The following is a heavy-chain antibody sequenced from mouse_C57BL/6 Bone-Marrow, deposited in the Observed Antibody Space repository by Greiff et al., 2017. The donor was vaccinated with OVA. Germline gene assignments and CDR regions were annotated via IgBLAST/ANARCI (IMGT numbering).Heavy chain of an antibody. V-gene: IGHV1-76*01. CDR2: IYPGSGNT. CDR1: GYTFTDYY. Sequence: QVHVKQSGAELVRPGALVKLSCKASGYTFTDYYINWVKQRPGQGLEWIARIYPGSGNTYYNEKFKGKATLTAEKSSSTAYMQLSSLTSEDSAVYFCARSTEYFDVWGTGTTVTVSS. CDR3: ARSTEYFDV. D-gene: IGHD1-1*01. J-gene: IGHJ1*03.